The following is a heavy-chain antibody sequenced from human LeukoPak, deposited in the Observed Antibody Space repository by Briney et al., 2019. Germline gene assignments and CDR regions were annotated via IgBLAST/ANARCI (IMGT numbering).Heavy chain of an antibody. D-gene: IGHD3-10*01. Sequence: PSETLSLTCAVYGVSFSGYYWSWIRQPPGKGLEWIGEINHSGSTNYNPSLKSRVTISVDTSKNQFSLKLSSVTAADTAVYYCARDPGTWSDYWGQGTLVTVSS. V-gene: IGHV4-34*01. CDR2: INHSGST. CDR1: GVSFSGYY. J-gene: IGHJ4*02. CDR3: ARDPGTWSDY.